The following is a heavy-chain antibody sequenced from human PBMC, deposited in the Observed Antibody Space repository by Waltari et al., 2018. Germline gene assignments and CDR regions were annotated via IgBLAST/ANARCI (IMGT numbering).Heavy chain of an antibody. CDR3: SGGEVTGTDF. CDR2: IRREPYNYAT. J-gene: IGHJ4*02. Sequence: EVQVVESGGGLVQPGGSLKRSCATSGCGFSVSSIHWVRQTSGKGLEWVGRIRREPYNYATAYSASVKGRFTISRDDSKNTAFLQMNSLMTEDTAVYYCSGGEVTGTDFWGQGTLVTVSS. CDR1: GCGFSVSS. V-gene: IGHV3-73*01. D-gene: IGHD6-19*01.